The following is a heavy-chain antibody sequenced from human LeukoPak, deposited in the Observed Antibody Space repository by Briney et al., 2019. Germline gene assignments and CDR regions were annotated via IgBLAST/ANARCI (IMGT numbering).Heavy chain of an antibody. V-gene: IGHV3-66*01. J-gene: IGHJ4*02. CDR3: ARVAFFCSSTSCSSFFDY. D-gene: IGHD2-2*01. CDR1: GFTVSSNY. Sequence: PGGSLRFSCAASGFTVSSNYMSWVRQAPGKGLEWVSVIYSGGSTYYADSVKGRFTISRDNSKNTLYLQMNSLRAEDTAVYYCARVAFFCSSTSCSSFFDYWGQGTLVTVSS. CDR2: IYSGGST.